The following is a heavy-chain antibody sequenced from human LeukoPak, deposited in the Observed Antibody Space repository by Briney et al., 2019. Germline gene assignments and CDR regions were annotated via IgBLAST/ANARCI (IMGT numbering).Heavy chain of an antibody. Sequence: EPSETLSLTCAVSGYSISSGYYWGWIRQPPVKGLEWIGSIYHSGSTYYNPSLKSRVTISVDTSKNQFSLKLSSVTAADTAVYYCARSYSYGLSFDYWGQGTLVTVSS. CDR2: IYHSGST. J-gene: IGHJ4*02. CDR1: GYSISSGYY. V-gene: IGHV4-38-2*01. D-gene: IGHD5-18*01. CDR3: ARSYSYGLSFDY.